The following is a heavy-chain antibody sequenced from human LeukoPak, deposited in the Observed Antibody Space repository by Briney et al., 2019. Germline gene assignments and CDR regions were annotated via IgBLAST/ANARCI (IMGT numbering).Heavy chain of an antibody. V-gene: IGHV3-7*01. CDR3: ARSAR. Sequence: PGGSLRLSCAASGFTSGTSWMSWVRQAPGKGLEWVANINQDGSAQYYVDSVKGRFTISRDNAKSSQYLQMICLRAEDTAVYYCARSARWGQGTLVTVSS. CDR1: GFTSGTSW. J-gene: IGHJ4*02. CDR2: INQDGSAQ.